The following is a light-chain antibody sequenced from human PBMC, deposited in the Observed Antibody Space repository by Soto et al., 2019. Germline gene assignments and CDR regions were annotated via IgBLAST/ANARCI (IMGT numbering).Light chain of an antibody. CDR2: WAS. V-gene: IGKV4-1*01. J-gene: IGKJ2*01. CDR3: QQYYTTFPT. Sequence: DIVMTQSPDSLAVSLGERATINCKSSQSVLYSSNNKNYLAWYQQKPGQPPKLLIYWASTRESGVPDRFSGSGSGTDFTLTISSLVAEDVAVYYCQQYYTTFPTFGQGTNLEIK. CDR1: QSVLYSSNNKNY.